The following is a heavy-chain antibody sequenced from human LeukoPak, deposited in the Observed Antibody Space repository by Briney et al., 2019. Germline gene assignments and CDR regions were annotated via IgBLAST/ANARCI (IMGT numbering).Heavy chain of an antibody. Sequence: GGSLRLSCVASGFTFSIYTMSWVRQAPGKGLEWVSSITSSSSSIYSADSVKGRLTISRDNAKNSLYLEMNSLRDEDTAVYYCARDLAWGGYWGQGTLVTVPS. CDR1: GFTFSIYT. V-gene: IGHV3-21*01. D-gene: IGHD3-3*01. CDR2: ITSSSSSI. J-gene: IGHJ4*02. CDR3: ARDLAWGGY.